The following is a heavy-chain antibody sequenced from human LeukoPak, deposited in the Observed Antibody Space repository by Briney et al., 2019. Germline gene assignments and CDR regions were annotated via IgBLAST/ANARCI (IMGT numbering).Heavy chain of an antibody. CDR2: IYYSGST. D-gene: IGHD6-13*01. V-gene: IGHV4-30-4*08. CDR1: GGSISSGDYY. Sequence: SQTLSLTCTVSGGSISSGDYYWSWIRQPPGKGLEWIGYIYYSGSTYYNPSLKSRVTISVDTSKNQFSLKLSSVTAADTAVYYCARHARARDSWLDAFDIWGQGTMVTVSS. CDR3: ARHARARDSWLDAFDI. J-gene: IGHJ3*02.